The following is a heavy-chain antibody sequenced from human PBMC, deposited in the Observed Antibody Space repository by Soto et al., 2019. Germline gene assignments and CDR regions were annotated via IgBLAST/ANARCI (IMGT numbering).Heavy chain of an antibody. CDR1: GFTFSSYS. Sequence: GGSQRLSCAASGFTFSSYSMNWVRQAPGKGLEWVAYISTSSSTIYYADSVKGRFTISRDNAKNSLHLQMNSLRDEDTAVYYCAREQYSGNDPYYYSGMDVWGQGTSVTVSS. J-gene: IGHJ6*02. D-gene: IGHD5-12*01. CDR3: AREQYSGNDPYYYSGMDV. V-gene: IGHV3-48*02. CDR2: ISTSSSTI.